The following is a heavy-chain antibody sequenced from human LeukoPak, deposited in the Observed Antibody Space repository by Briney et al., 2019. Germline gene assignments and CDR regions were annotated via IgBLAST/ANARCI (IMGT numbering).Heavy chain of an antibody. CDR1: GGPISGYF. Sequence: SETLSLTCSVSGGPISGYFWSWIRQPAGKGLEWIGRIYTSGSNNYNPSLKSRVTMSIDTSKNQFSLNLSSVTAADTAVYFCARASGWYLTNWGQGTLVTVSS. J-gene: IGHJ4*02. CDR2: IYTSGSN. V-gene: IGHV4-4*07. D-gene: IGHD6-19*01. CDR3: ARASGWYLTN.